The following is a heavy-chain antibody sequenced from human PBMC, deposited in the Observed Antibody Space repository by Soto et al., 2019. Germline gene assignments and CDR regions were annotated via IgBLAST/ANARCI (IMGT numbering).Heavy chain of an antibody. Sequence: QVQLVQSGAEVKKPGSSVKVSCKASGGTFSSYAISWVRQAPGQGLEWRGGIIPIFGTANYAQKFQGRVTITADESTSTAYMALSSLRSEDTAVYYCARDGRGTNWNYYYYGMDVWGQGTTVTVSS. J-gene: IGHJ6*02. CDR2: IIPIFGTA. CDR1: GGTFSSYA. V-gene: IGHV1-69*12. CDR3: ARDGRGTNWNYYYYGMDV. D-gene: IGHD1-20*01.